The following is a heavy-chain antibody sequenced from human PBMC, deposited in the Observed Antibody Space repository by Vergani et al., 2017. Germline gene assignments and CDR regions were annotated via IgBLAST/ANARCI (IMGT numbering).Heavy chain of an antibody. CDR1: GGSISSYY. Sequence: QVQLQESGPGLVKPSETLSLTCTVSGGSISSYYWGWIRQPPGKGLEWIGSIYYSGSTYYNPSLKSRVTISVDTSKNQFSLKLSSVTAADTAVYYCARAYSGSYFSFFDYWGQGTLVTVSS. D-gene: IGHD1-26*01. J-gene: IGHJ4*02. CDR3: ARAYSGSYFSFFDY. V-gene: IGHV4-39*07. CDR2: IYYSGST.